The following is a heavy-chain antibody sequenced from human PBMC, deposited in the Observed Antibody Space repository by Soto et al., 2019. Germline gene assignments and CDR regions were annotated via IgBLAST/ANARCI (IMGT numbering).Heavy chain of an antibody. Sequence: LRLSCTGSGFTFGDYAMSWSRQAPGKGLEWVGVIRSKAYGETTDYAASVKGRFTIFRDDSKSIAYLQMSSLQTEDTGVYYCTKYTYTSRYSYFGMDVWGQGTTVTVSS. V-gene: IGHV3-49*03. D-gene: IGHD2-15*01. CDR3: TKYTYTSRYSYFGMDV. J-gene: IGHJ6*02. CDR1: GFTFGDYA. CDR2: IRSKAYGETT.